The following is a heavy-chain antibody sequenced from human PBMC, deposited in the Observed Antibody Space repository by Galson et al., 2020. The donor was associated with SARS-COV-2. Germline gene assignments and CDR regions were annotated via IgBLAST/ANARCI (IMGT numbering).Heavy chain of an antibody. Sequence: SETLSLTCAVSGYSINSDFYYAWIRPPPGKGLGWIGSIHHSGTTYQTHSLKSRVPISLDTSKNQFSLNVISVTAADTAVYYCARSSSSGYGAMGYFDLCGRGTLGTV. V-gene: IGHV4-38-2*01. J-gene: IGHJ2*01. CDR2: IHHSGTT. CDR1: GYSINSDFY. D-gene: IGHD3-22*01. CDR3: ARSSSSGYGAMGYFDL.